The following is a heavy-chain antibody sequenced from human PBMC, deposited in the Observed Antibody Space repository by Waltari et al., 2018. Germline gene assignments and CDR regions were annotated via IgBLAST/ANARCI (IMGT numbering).Heavy chain of an antibody. J-gene: IGHJ4*02. Sequence: QVQLVQSGAEVKKPGASVKVSCKASGYTFTGYYMHWVRQAPGQGLEWMGRINPNSGGTNYAQKFQGRVTMTRDTSISTAYMELSRLRSDDTAVYYCARVQWLVFGGIGPHFYFDYWGQGTLVTVSS. D-gene: IGHD6-19*01. CDR1: GYTFTGYY. V-gene: IGHV1-2*06. CDR2: INPNSGGT. CDR3: ARVQWLVFGGIGPHFYFDY.